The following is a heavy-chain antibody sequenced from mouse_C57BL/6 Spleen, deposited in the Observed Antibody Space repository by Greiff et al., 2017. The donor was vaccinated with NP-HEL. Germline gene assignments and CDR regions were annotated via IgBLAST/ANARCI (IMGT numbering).Heavy chain of an antibody. CDR3: ARLGIYDGYPYWYFDV. CDR1: GYTFTSYW. CDR2: IHPNSGST. Sequence: QVQLQQPGAELVKPGASVKLSCKASGYTFTSYWMHWVKQRPGQGLEWIGMIHPNSGSTNYNEKFKSKATLTVDKSSSTAYMQLSSLTSEDSAVYYCARLGIYDGYPYWYFDVWGTGTTVTVSS. D-gene: IGHD2-3*01. V-gene: IGHV1-64*01. J-gene: IGHJ1*03.